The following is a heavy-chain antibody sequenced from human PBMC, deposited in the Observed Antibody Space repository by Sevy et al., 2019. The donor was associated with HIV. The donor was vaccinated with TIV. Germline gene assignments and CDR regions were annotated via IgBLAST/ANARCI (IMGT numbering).Heavy chain of an antibody. CDR3: AKDYDGSGWYGEYYFDY. Sequence: GGSLRLSCAASGFTFDDYAMHWVRQAPGKGLEWVSGISWNSGSIGYADSVKGRFTISRDNSKNSLYLQMNSLRAEDTALYYCAKDYDGSGWYGEYYFDYWGLGTLVTVSS. V-gene: IGHV3-9*01. J-gene: IGHJ4*02. D-gene: IGHD6-19*01. CDR2: ISWNSGSI. CDR1: GFTFDDYA.